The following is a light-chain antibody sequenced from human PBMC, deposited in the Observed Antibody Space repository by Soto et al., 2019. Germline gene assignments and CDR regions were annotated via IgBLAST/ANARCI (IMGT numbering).Light chain of an antibody. CDR1: QSVSSN. Sequence: EIVLTQSPVTLSVSPGERATLSCGASQSVSSNLAWYQQKPGQAPRLLIYGASSRATGIPTRFSGRGSGTEFTLTISRLQSDDFALYYCQQYHDWPPWTFGQGTKVDIK. V-gene: IGKV3-15*01. CDR2: GAS. CDR3: QQYHDWPPWT. J-gene: IGKJ1*01.